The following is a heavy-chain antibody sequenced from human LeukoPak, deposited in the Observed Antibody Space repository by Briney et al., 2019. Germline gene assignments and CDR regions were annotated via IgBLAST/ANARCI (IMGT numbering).Heavy chain of an antibody. CDR2: ISPGDPEI. V-gene: IGHV5-51*01. CDR1: GFSFSRYW. J-gene: IGHJ4*02. D-gene: IGHD3-22*01. CDR3: ARRTYFDTRHFDY. Sequence: GESLKISCKTSGFSFSRYWIAWVRQMTGKGLEWMGIISPGDPEIRYSPSFQGQVTISADKSISTAFLQWTNLKASDSAIYFCARRTYFDTRHFDYWGQGTLVTVSS.